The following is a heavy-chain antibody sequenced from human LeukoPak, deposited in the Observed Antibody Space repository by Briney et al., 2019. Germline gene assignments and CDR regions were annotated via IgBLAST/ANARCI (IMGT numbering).Heavy chain of an antibody. CDR3: ARGGSDHGEYFQH. CDR1: GGSFSGYY. V-gene: IGHV4-59*01. J-gene: IGHJ1*01. D-gene: IGHD2-21*02. Sequence: SETLSLTCAVYGGSFSGYYWSWIRQPPGKGLESIGYIHYSGSTNYNPSLKSRVTISVDTSNNQFSLKVSSVTAADTAVYYCARGGSDHGEYFQHWGQGTLVTVSS. CDR2: IHYSGST.